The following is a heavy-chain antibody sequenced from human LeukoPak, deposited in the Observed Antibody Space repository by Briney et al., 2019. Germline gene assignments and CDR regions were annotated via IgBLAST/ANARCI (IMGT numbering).Heavy chain of an antibody. CDR1: GFTVSINS. CDR3: AKDRPHFDSSDY. J-gene: IGHJ4*02. CDR2: ISDSGDNT. V-gene: IGHV3-23*01. Sequence: GGSLRLSCTVSGFTVSINSMSWVRQAPGKGLEWVSAISDSGDNTYYADSVKGRFTISRDNSKNTLYLQMNSLRAEDTAVYYCAKDRPHFDSSDYWGQGTLVTVSS. D-gene: IGHD3-22*01.